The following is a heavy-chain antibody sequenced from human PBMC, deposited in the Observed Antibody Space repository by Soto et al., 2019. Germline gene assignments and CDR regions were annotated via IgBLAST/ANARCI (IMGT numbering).Heavy chain of an antibody. CDR3: ARSASSSPPYFDY. CDR2: ISGSGGST. Sequence: GGSLRLSCAASGFTFSSYAMSWVRQAPGKGLEWVSAISGSGGSTYYADSVKGRFTISRDNAKNSLYLQMNSLRAEDTAVYYCARSASSSPPYFDYWGQGTLVTVSS. J-gene: IGHJ4*02. V-gene: IGHV3-23*01. CDR1: GFTFSSYA. D-gene: IGHD6-6*01.